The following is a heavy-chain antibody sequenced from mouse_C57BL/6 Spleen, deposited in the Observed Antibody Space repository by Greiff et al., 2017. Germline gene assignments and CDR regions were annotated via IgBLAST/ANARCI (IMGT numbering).Heavy chain of an antibody. D-gene: IGHD1-3*01. CDR3: ARGLFKGEDY. J-gene: IGHJ2*01. Sequence: QVQLKQSGPELVKPGASVKISCKASGYAFSSSWMNWVKQRPGKGLEWIGRIYPGDGDTNYNGKFKGKATLTADKSSSTAYMQLSSLTSEDSAVYFCARGLFKGEDYWGQGTTLTVSS. CDR2: IYPGDGDT. V-gene: IGHV1-82*01. CDR1: GYAFSSSW.